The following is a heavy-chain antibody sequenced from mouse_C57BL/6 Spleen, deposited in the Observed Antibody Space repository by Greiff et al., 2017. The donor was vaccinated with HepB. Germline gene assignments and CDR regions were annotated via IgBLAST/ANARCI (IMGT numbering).Heavy chain of an antibody. CDR3: ARRFDYDQGAYFDY. CDR1: GYTFTDYN. CDR2: INPNNGGT. V-gene: IGHV1-18*01. D-gene: IGHD2-4*01. Sequence: VQLQQPGPELVKPGASVKIPCKASGYTFTDYNMDWVKQSHGKSLEWIGDINPNNGGTIYNQKFKGKATLTVDKSSSTAYMELRSVTSEDTAVYYCARRFDYDQGAYFDYWGQGTTLTVSS. J-gene: IGHJ2*01.